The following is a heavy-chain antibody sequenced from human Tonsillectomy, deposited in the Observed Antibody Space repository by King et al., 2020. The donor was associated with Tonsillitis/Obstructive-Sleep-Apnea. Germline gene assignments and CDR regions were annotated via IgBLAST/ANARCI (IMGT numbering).Heavy chain of an antibody. V-gene: IGHV4-31*03. CDR3: ARGNSGWHYFDY. J-gene: IGHJ4*02. CDR1: GCSITSGVYY. D-gene: IGHD6-19*01. Sequence: VQLQESGPGLVKPSETVSLTCTVSGCSITSGVYYWSWIRQHPGNGLEWIGYIYSSGSTYYNPSLKSRPTISVATSKKQFSLKLSSVTAADTAVYYCARGNSGWHYFDYWGQGILVTVSS. CDR2: IYSSGST.